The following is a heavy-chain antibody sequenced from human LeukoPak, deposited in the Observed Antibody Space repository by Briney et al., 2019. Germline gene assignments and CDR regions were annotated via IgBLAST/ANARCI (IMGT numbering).Heavy chain of an antibody. V-gene: IGHV3-30*02. CDR2: IRYDGDNT. D-gene: IGHD6-13*01. CDR3: AKDKARYSSSWYYFDY. Sequence: PGGSLRLSCAASGFTFSSYGIHWVRQAPGKGLEWVAFIRYDGDNTYYADSVKGRFTISRDNSKKTVYLQMNSLRTEDTALYYCAKDKARYSSSWYYFDYWGQGTLVTVSS. J-gene: IGHJ4*02. CDR1: GFTFSSYG.